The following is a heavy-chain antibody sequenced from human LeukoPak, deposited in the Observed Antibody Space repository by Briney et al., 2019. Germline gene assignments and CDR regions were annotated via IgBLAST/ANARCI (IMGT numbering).Heavy chain of an antibody. CDR3: ARVVAVLPGWFDP. CDR2: IYYSGST. D-gene: IGHD2/OR15-2a*01. V-gene: IGHV4-59*01. J-gene: IGHJ5*02. Sequence: SETLSLTCTVSGGSISSYYWSWIRRPPGKGLEWIGYIYYSGSTNYNPSLKSRVTISVDTSKNQFSLKLSSVTAADTAVYYCARVVAVLPGWFDPWGQGTLVTVSS. CDR1: GGSISSYY.